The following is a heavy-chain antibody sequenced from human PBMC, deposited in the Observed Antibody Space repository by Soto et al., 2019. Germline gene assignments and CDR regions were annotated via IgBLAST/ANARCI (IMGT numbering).Heavy chain of an antibody. V-gene: IGHV3-11*01. CDR1: GFTLSDYY. CDR2: ISGSGNTI. D-gene: IGHD3-16*01. J-gene: IGHJ4*02. Sequence: QVQLVESGGGLVKPGGSLRLSCAASGFTLSDYYMSWIRQAPGKGLEWVSHISGSGNTIDYADSVKGRFTISRDNAKNSLYLQINSLRDDDTAVFYCARGRYALDYWGQGTRVTVFS. CDR3: ARGRYALDY.